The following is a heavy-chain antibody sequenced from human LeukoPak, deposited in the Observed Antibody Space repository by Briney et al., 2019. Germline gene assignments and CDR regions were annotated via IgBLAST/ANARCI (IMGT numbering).Heavy chain of an antibody. D-gene: IGHD6-19*01. V-gene: IGHV1-2*02. CDR2: INPNSGGT. Sequence: GASVKVSCKASGYPFTDYYMHWVRQAPGQGLEWMGWINPNSGGTNYAQKFQGRVTMTRDTSISTAYMELGRLRSDDTAVYYCAYYSSGWYDFDYWGQGTLVTVSS. CDR3: AYYSSGWYDFDY. CDR1: GYPFTDYY. J-gene: IGHJ4*02.